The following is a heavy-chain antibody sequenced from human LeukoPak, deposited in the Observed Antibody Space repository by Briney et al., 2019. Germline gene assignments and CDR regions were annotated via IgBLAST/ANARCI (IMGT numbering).Heavy chain of an antibody. CDR1: GFTFSSYA. CDR3: ARGRDSSSWSIDY. J-gene: IGHJ4*02. D-gene: IGHD6-13*01. Sequence: GGSLTLSCAASGFTFSSYAMHWVRQAPGKGLEWVAVVSYDGSNKYYADSVKGRFTISRDNSKNTLYLQMNSLRAEDTAVYYCARGRDSSSWSIDYWGQGTLVTVSS. V-gene: IGHV3-30*04. CDR2: VSYDGSNK.